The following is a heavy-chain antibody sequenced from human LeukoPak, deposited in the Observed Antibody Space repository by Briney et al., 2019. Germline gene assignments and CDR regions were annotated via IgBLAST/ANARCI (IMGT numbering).Heavy chain of an antibody. CDR3: ARLRIAVADLDP. V-gene: IGHV1-18*01. D-gene: IGHD6-19*01. CDR2: ISAYDGNT. CDR1: GYIFPSYG. Sequence: ASVKVSCKSSGYIFPSYGTSWVRQAPAQGLEWMGWISAYDGNTNYAQKLQGRVTMTTDTSTSTAYMELRSLRSDDTAVYYCARLRIAVADLDPWGQGTLVTVSS. J-gene: IGHJ5*02.